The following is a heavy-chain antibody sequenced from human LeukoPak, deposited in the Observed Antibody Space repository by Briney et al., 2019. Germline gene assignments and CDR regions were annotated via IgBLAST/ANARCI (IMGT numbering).Heavy chain of an antibody. Sequence: GGSLRLSCAASGFTFSSSAMNWVRQAPGKGLEWVSSISSSSSYIYYADSVKGRFTISRDNAKNSLYLQMNSLRAEDTAVYYCARAGQWELPGLDYWGQGTLVTVSS. CDR2: ISSSSSYI. V-gene: IGHV3-21*01. CDR3: ARAGQWELPGLDY. J-gene: IGHJ4*02. D-gene: IGHD1-26*01. CDR1: GFTFSSSA.